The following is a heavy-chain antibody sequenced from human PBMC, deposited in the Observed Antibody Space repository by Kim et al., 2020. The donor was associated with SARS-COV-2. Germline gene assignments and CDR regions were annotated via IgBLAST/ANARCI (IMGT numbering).Heavy chain of an antibody. CDR1: GYTFTSYG. CDR3: ARVDTALDYYYYYGLDV. Sequence: ASVKVSCKASGYTFTSYGISWVRQAPGQGLEWMGWISAYNGNTNYAQKLQGRVTMTTETSTSAAYMELRSLRSDVTAVYYCARVDTALDYYYYYGLDVWGQGTTRTVSS. CDR2: ISAYNGNT. J-gene: IGHJ6*02. D-gene: IGHD5-18*01. V-gene: IGHV1-18*01.